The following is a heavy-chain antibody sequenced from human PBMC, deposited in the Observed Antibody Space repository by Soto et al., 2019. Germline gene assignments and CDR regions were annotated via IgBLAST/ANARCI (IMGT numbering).Heavy chain of an antibody. J-gene: IGHJ3*02. CDR1: GFTFSSYG. CDR2: ISYDGSNK. CDR3: AKGKYSSSWYGAFDI. V-gene: IGHV3-30*18. Sequence: GGSLRLSCAASGFTFSSYGMHWVRQAPGKGLEWVAVISYDGSNKYYADSVKGRFTISRDNSKNTLYLQMNSLRAEDTAVYYCAKGKYSSSWYGAFDIWGQGTMVTVSS. D-gene: IGHD6-13*01.